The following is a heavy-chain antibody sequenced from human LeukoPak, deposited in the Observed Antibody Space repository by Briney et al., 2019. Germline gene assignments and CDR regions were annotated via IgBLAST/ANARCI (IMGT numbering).Heavy chain of an antibody. CDR1: GYSFTSYW. CDR2: IYPGDSDT. D-gene: IGHD2-2*01. J-gene: IGHJ4*02. Sequence: GESLKISCKGSGYSFTSYWIGWVRQMAGKGLEWMGIIYPGDSDTRYSPSFQGQVTISADKSISTAYQQWSSLKASDTAMYYCARLVGYCSSTSCPTPFDYWGQGTLVTVSS. CDR3: ARLVGYCSSTSCPTPFDY. V-gene: IGHV5-51*01.